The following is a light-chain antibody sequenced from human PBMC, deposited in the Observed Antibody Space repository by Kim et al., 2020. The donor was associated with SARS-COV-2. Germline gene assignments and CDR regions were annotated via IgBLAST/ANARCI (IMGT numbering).Light chain of an antibody. CDR1: SSDLGGYAY. CDR2: DVS. Sequence: QSVLTQPASVSGSPGQSITISCTGTSSDLGGYAYVSWYQHHPGKAPKLIIYDVSRRHSGVSNRFSASKSGNAASLTISGLQAEDEADYYCSSYTTYTTWVFGGGTQLTVL. V-gene: IGLV2-14*03. J-gene: IGLJ3*02. CDR3: SSYTTYTTWV.